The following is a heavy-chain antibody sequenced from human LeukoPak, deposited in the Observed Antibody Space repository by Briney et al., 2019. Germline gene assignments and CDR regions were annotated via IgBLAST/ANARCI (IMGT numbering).Heavy chain of an antibody. D-gene: IGHD6-19*01. CDR2: ISWNSGTI. CDR1: GFTFDDHA. V-gene: IGHV3-9*01. J-gene: IGHJ4*02. CDR3: ARERGVYSSGCFGY. Sequence: GGSLRLSCAASGFTFDDHAMHWVRQAPGKGLEWVSGISWNSGTIGYADSVKGRFTISRDNAKNSLYLQMNSLRAEDTAVYYCARERGVYSSGCFGYWGQGTLVTVSS.